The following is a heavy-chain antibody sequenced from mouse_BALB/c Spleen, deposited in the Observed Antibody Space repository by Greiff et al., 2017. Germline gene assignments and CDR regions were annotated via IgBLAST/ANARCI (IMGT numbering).Heavy chain of an antibody. CDR1: GFSLTGYG. J-gene: IGHJ3*01. V-gene: IGHV2-6-7*01. Sequence: QVQLQQSGPGLVAPSQSLSITCTVSGFSLTGYGVNWVRQPPGKGLEWLGMIWGDGSTDYNSALKSRLSISKDNSKSQVFLKMNSLQTDDTAMYYCARDLGSSGPWFAYWGQGTLVTVSA. CDR2: IWGDGST. D-gene: IGHD3-1*01. CDR3: ARDLGSSGPWFAY.